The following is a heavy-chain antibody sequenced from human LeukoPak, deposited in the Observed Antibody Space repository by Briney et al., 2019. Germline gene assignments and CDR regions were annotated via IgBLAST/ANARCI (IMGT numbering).Heavy chain of an antibody. V-gene: IGHV3-21*01. CDR2: VRFSCGDR. CDR1: GFPFSSFS. J-gene: IGHJ5*02. CDR3: AKDQGGWFDP. Sequence: GGSPRLSRAASGFPFSSFSMNWVRQAPGKGLEGVSSVRFSCGDRFYAVSVKGRFTISRDNSKNTLYLQMNSLRAEDRAVYYCAKDQGGWFDPWGQGALVTVSS. D-gene: IGHD3-16*01.